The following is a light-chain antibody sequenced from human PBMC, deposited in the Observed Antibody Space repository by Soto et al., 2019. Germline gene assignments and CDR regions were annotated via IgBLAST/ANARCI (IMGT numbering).Light chain of an antibody. J-gene: IGLJ3*02. CDR3: AAWDDSLIGSNWV. Sequence: QSALTQPPSASGTPGQRVTISCSGSSSNIGSNTVNWYQQLPGTAPKLLIYSNNQRPSGVPDRFSGSKSGTSASLAISGLQSEDEADYYCAAWDDSLIGSNWVFGGGTKVTVL. CDR2: SNN. CDR1: SSNIGSNT. V-gene: IGLV1-44*01.